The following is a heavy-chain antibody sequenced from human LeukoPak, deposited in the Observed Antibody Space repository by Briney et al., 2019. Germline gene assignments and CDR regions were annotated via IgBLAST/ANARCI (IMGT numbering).Heavy chain of an antibody. CDR2: IKSKTDGGTT. CDR3: TSTSYYYDSSVDFDY. Sequence: PGGSLRLSCAASGFTFSNAWMSWVRQAPGKGLEWVGRIKSKTDGGTTDYAAPVKGRFTISRDDSKNTLYLQMNSLKTEDTAVYYCTSTSYYYDSSVDFDYWGQGTLVTVSS. CDR1: GFTFSNAW. D-gene: IGHD3-22*01. J-gene: IGHJ4*02. V-gene: IGHV3-15*01.